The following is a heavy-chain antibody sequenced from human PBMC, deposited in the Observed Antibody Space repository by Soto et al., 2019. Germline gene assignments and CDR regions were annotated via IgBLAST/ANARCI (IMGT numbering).Heavy chain of an antibody. V-gene: IGHV1-69*01. CDR2: IIPIFDKA. CDR1: GATFSTYG. Sequence: QVHLVQSGAEVTKPGSSVTVSCKTSGATFSTYGFDWVRQAPGQSLEWMGGIIPIFDKANYAEEFQGRLTISADASTSTVYMQLSSLRSEDTAMYYCARAGGRQLERRGVWDSWGQGTLVTVSS. CDR3: ARAGGRQLERRGVWDS. J-gene: IGHJ4*02. D-gene: IGHD1-1*01.